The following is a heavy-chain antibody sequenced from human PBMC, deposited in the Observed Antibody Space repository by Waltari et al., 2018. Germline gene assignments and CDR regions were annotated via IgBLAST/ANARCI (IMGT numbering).Heavy chain of an antibody. D-gene: IGHD2-15*01. Sequence: QVQLQESGPGLVKPSQTLSLTCTVSRGSISTADYYWAWIRQPPGRGLEWLGYGYYSGSTYYNPSLKSLVFISVDTSKNQFFLRLNSVTAADTAVYYCARGKLGFCSGSRCQYYFDSWGQGTLITVSS. V-gene: IGHV4-31*01. CDR2: GYYSGST. CDR3: ARGKLGFCSGSRCQYYFDS. J-gene: IGHJ4*02. CDR1: RGSISTADYY.